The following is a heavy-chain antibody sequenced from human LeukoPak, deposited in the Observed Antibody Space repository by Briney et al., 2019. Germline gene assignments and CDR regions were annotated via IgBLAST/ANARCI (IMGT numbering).Heavy chain of an antibody. J-gene: IGHJ4*02. CDR2: IWYDGSNK. V-gene: IGHV3-33*01. Sequence: GGSLRLSCAASGFTFSSYGMHCVRQAPGKGLEWVAVIWYDGSNKYYADSVKGRFTISRDNSKNTLYLQMNSLRAEDTAVYYCARDSSGSDFDYWGQGTLVTVSS. CDR3: ARDSSGSDFDY. D-gene: IGHD3-22*01. CDR1: GFTFSSYG.